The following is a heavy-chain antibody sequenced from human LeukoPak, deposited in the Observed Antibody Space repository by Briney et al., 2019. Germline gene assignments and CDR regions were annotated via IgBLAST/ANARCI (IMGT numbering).Heavy chain of an antibody. V-gene: IGHV3-74*01. Sequence: GGSLRLSCAASGFTFSSYWMSWVRQAPGKGLVWVSRINHDGSSTNYADSVKGRFTISRDNAKNTVYLQMNSLRAEDTAVYYCVRDWGYDSSGYWQKYFDTWGQGTLVTVSS. CDR3: VRDWGYDSSGYWQKYFDT. D-gene: IGHD6-19*01. J-gene: IGHJ4*02. CDR2: INHDGSST. CDR1: GFTFSSYW.